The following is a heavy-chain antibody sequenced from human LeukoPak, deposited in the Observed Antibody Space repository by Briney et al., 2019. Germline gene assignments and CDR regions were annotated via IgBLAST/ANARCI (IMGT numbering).Heavy chain of an antibody. Sequence: GGSLRLSCAASAFTFNTYWMHWVRQVPGRGLEWVSRINGDESSTNYADSVKGRFTISRDNAKNTLYLQMNSLRAEDTAVYYCARADDLYCSSTSCRTVDAFDIWGQGTMVTVSS. V-gene: IGHV3-74*01. CDR2: INGDESST. D-gene: IGHD2-2*01. J-gene: IGHJ3*02. CDR3: ARADDLYCSSTSCRTVDAFDI. CDR1: AFTFNTYW.